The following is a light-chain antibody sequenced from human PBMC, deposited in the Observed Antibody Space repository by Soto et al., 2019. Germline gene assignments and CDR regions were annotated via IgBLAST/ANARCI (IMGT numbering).Light chain of an antibody. CDR1: QSISSY. V-gene: IGKV1-39*01. CDR3: QQNYRTRRT. CDR2: AAS. Sequence: DIQMTQSPSSLSASVGDRVTITCRASQSISSYLNWYQQKPGKAPKLLIYAASSLQSGVPSRFSGSGSGTDFTLTISSLQPEDFATYYCQQNYRTRRTFGQGTKVEIK. J-gene: IGKJ1*01.